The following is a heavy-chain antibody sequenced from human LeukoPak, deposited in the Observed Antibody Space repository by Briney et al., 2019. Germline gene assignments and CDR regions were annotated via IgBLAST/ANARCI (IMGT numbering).Heavy chain of an antibody. V-gene: IGHV3-21*01. J-gene: IGHJ6*03. Sequence: GGSLRLSCAASGFTFSSYSMNWVRQAPGKGLEWVSSISSSSSYIDYADSVKGRFTISRDNAKNSLYLQMNSLRAEDTAVYYCARPPHPYYYYYYMDVWGKGTTVTVSS. CDR3: ARPPHPYYYYYYMDV. CDR2: ISSSSSYI. CDR1: GFTFSSYS.